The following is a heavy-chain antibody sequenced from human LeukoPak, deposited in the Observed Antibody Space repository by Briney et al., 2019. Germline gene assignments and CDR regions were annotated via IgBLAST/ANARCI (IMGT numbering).Heavy chain of an antibody. CDR2: ISSSSSYI. J-gene: IGHJ4*02. Sequence: GGSLRLSCAASGFTFSSYSMNWVRQAPGKGLEWVSSISSSSSYIYYADSVKGRFTISRDNAKNSLYLQMNSLRAEDTAVYYCARVGTAMAPFDYWGQGTLVTVSS. CDR1: GFTFSSYS. CDR3: ARVGTAMAPFDY. D-gene: IGHD5-18*01. V-gene: IGHV3-21*01.